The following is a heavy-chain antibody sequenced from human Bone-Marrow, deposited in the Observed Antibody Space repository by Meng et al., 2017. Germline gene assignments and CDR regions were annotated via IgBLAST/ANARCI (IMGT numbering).Heavy chain of an antibody. CDR1: GYSFTSYW. CDR3: ARQENDLWSGYYTRAFDI. J-gene: IGHJ3*02. CDR2: IYPGDSDT. Sequence: GESLKISCKGSGYSFTSYWIGWVRQMPGKGLEWMGIIYPGDSDTRYSTSFQGQVTISADKSISTAYLQWSSLKASDTAMYYCARQENDLWSGYYTRAFDIWGQGTMVTVSS. V-gene: IGHV5-51*01. D-gene: IGHD3-3*01.